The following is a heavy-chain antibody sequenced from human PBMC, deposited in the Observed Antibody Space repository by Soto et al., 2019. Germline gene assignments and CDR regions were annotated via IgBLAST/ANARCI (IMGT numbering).Heavy chain of an antibody. D-gene: IGHD6-6*01. CDR2: IKQDGSEK. CDR1: GFTFSSYW. Sequence: GGSLRLSCAASGFTFSSYWMSWVRQAPGKGLEWVARIKQDGSEKYYADSVKGRFTISRDNAKNSLYLQMNSLRAEDTDVYYCAREWIAARPDFDIWGQGTMVTVSS. CDR3: AREWIAARPDFDI. V-gene: IGHV3-7*03. J-gene: IGHJ3*02.